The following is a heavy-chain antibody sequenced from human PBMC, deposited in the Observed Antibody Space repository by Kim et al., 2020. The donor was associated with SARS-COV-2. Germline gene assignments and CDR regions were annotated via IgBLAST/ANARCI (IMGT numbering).Heavy chain of an antibody. D-gene: IGHD3-3*01. J-gene: IGHJ4*02. Sequence: SETLSLTCTVSGGSISSGGYYWSWIRQHPGKGLEWIGYTYYSGSTYYNPSLKSRVTISVDTSKNQFSLKLSSVTAADTAVYYCARGRSTIFGVVTEFDYWGQGTLVTVSS. CDR3: ARGRSTIFGVVTEFDY. CDR2: TYYSGST. V-gene: IGHV4-31*03. CDR1: GGSISSGGYY.